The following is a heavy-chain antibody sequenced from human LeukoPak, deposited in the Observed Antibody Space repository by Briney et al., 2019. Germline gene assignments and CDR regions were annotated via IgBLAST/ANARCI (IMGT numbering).Heavy chain of an antibody. D-gene: IGHD3-10*01. J-gene: IGHJ6*02. V-gene: IGHV3-48*03. CDR2: ISSSGSTI. Sequence: PGGSLRLSCAASGFTFSSYEMNWVRQAPGEGLEWVSYISSSGSTIYYADSVKGRFTISRDNAKNSLYLQMNSLRAEDTAVYYCARHPPRVRYYYGMDVWGQGTTVTVSS. CDR1: GFTFSSYE. CDR3: ARHPPRVRYYYGMDV.